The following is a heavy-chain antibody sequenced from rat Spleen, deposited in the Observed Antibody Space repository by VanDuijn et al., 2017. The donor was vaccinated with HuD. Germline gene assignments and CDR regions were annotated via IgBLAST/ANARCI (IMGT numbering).Heavy chain of an antibody. J-gene: IGHJ3*01. D-gene: IGHD1-11*01. CDR2: ISSGGIT. CDR1: GFSLTRNG. Sequence: QVQLKESGPSLVQPSQTLSLTCTVPGFSLTRNGVSWVRQPPGKGLEWIAAISSGGITYYNSGLKSRLSISRDTSKSQVFLKMNSLQTEDTAIYFCTRTYGGYTSHWFAYWGQGTLVTVSS. CDR3: TRTYGGYTSHWFAY. V-gene: IGHV2S8*01.